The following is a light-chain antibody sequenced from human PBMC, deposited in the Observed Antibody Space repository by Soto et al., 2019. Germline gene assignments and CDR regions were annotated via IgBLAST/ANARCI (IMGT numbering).Light chain of an antibody. J-gene: IGKJ4*01. CDR2: AAS. CDR1: QSISNY. Sequence: DIQMTQSPSSLSASIGNRVTITCRAGQSISNYLNWYQQKPGKAPKLLIYAASSLQSGVPSRFSGSGSGTDFTLTISSLQPKDFATYYCQQSYSTPLTFGGGTKVEI. V-gene: IGKV1-39*01. CDR3: QQSYSTPLT.